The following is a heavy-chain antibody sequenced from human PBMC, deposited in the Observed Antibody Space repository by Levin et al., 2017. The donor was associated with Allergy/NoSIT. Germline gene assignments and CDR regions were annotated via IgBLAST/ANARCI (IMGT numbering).Heavy chain of an antibody. CDR1: GYTFTSYD. J-gene: IGHJ4*02. D-gene: IGHD2-2*01. CDR2: MNPNSGNT. CDR3: ARVLRAKVPAAIPRTVNYFDY. V-gene: IGHV1-8*01. Sequence: ASVKVSCKASGYTFTSYDINWVRQATGQGLEWMGWMNPNSGNTGYAQKFQGRVTMTRNTSISTAYMELSSLRSEDTAVYYCARVLRAKVPAAIPRTVNYFDYWGQGTLVTVSS.